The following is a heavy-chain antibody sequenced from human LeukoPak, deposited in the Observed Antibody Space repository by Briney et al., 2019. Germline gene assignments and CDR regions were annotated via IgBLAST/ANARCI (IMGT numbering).Heavy chain of an antibody. CDR2: MNPSGGST. CDR3: ARAATTFGVAIPVY. CDR1: GYIFTSYY. V-gene: IGHV1-46*01. J-gene: IGHJ4*02. D-gene: IGHD3-3*01. Sequence: ASVKVSCKASGYIFTSYYMHWVRQAPGQGLEWMGIMNPSGGSTSYAQKFQGRVTMTRDMSTSTVYMELSSLRSEDTAVYYCARAATTFGVAIPVYSGQGTLVTVSS.